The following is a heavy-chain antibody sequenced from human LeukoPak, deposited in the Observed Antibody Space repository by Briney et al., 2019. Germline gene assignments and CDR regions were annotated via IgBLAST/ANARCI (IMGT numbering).Heavy chain of an antibody. CDR2: IYHSGST. CDR3: ARDLIYCSSTSCYPLYYYYGMDV. CDR1: GGSISSSNW. Sequence: KPSETLSLTCAVSGGSISSSNWWSWVRQPPGKGLEWIGEIYHSGSTNYNPSLKSRVTISVDKSKNQFSLKLSSVTAADTAVYYCARDLIYCSSTSCYPLYYYYGMDVWGQGTTVTVSS. V-gene: IGHV4-4*02. J-gene: IGHJ6*02. D-gene: IGHD2-2*01.